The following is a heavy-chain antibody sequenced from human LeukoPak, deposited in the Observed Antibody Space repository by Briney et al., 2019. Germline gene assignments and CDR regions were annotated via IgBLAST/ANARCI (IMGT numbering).Heavy chain of an antibody. Sequence: ASVKVSCKASGYTFTSYYMRWVRQAPGQGLEWVGVINPSGGGTSYAQKFQGRVTMARDTSTSTVYMELSNLRSEDTALYYCARDVGYSYVNWGQGTLVTVSS. J-gene: IGHJ4*02. CDR1: GYTFTSYY. CDR2: INPSGGGT. D-gene: IGHD5-18*01. CDR3: ARDVGYSYVN. V-gene: IGHV1-46*01.